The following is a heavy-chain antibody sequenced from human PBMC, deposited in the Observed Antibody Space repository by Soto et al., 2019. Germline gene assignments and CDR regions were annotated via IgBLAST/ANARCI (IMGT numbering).Heavy chain of an antibody. J-gene: IGHJ4*02. Sequence: QVQLVESGGGVVQPGRSLRLSCAASGFTFSSYGMHWVRQAPGKGLEWVAVISYDGSDKYYADSVKGRFTISRDSSKNTLYLQMNSLRADDTAVYYCARDRSGSYAYWGQGTLVTVSS. CDR3: ARDRSGSYAY. CDR2: ISYDGSDK. V-gene: IGHV3-30*03. D-gene: IGHD1-26*01. CDR1: GFTFSSYG.